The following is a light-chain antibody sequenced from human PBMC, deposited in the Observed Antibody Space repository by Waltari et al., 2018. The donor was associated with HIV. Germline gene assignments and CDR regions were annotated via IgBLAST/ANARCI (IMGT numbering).Light chain of an antibody. V-gene: IGKV4-1*01. CDR3: QQYYSTPLT. Sequence: DIVMTQSPDSLAVSLGERATIHCKSSQSVLYSSNNKNYLAWYQQKPGQPPKLLIYWASTRESGVPDRISGSGAETDFTLTISSLQAEDVAVYYCQQYYSTPLTFGPGTKVDIK. CDR1: QSVLYSSNNKNY. J-gene: IGKJ3*01. CDR2: WAS.